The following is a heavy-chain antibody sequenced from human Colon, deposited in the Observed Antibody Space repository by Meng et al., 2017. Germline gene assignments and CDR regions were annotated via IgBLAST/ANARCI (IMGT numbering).Heavy chain of an antibody. CDR2: INPNSGGT. D-gene: IGHD2-2*01. V-gene: IGHV1-2*06. CDR1: GYTFTDYY. Sequence: QGQLVQSGAEVKKPGASVKVSCKASGYTFTDYYIHWVRQAPGQGLEWMGRINPNSGGTNYAQKFQGRVTMTRDTSISTAYMELSRLRSDDTAVYYCARGYLVVVPTAPNAGYWGQGTLVTVSS. J-gene: IGHJ4*02. CDR3: ARGYLVVVPTAPNAGY.